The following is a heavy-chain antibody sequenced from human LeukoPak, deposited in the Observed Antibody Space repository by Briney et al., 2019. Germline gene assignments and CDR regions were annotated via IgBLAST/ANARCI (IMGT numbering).Heavy chain of an antibody. CDR3: ARGGYYGSSGPDAFDI. D-gene: IGHD3-22*01. J-gene: IGHJ3*02. Sequence: GASVKVSCKASGYTFTGYYMHWVRQAPGQRLEWMGWINPNSGGTNYAQKFQGWVTMTRDTSISTAYMELSRLRSDDTAVYYCARGGYYGSSGPDAFDIWGQGTMVTVSS. CDR1: GYTFTGYY. CDR2: INPNSGGT. V-gene: IGHV1-2*04.